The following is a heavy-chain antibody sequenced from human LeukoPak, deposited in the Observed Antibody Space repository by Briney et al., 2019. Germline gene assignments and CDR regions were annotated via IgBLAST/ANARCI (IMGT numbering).Heavy chain of an antibody. V-gene: IGHV4-30-4*08. Sequence: SQTLSLTCTVSGGSISSGDYYWSWIRQPPGKGLEWIGYIYYSGSTYYNPSLKSRVTISVDTSKNQFSLKLSSVTAADTAVYYCARGPAGYSSGWYHWGQGTLVTVSS. CDR3: ARGPAGYSSGWYH. D-gene: IGHD6-19*01. J-gene: IGHJ5*02. CDR1: GGSISSGDYY. CDR2: IYYSGST.